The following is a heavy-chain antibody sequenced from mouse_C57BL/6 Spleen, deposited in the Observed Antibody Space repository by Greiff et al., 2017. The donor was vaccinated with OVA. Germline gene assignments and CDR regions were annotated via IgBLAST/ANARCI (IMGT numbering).Heavy chain of an antibody. CDR1: GYTFTSYW. CDR2: IDPSDSYT. CDR3: ARGYDGPWYFDV. J-gene: IGHJ1*03. D-gene: IGHD2-3*01. Sequence: VKLQESGAELVMPGASVKLSCKASGYTFTSYWMHWVKQRPGQGLEWIGEIDPSDSYTNYNQKFKGKSTLTVDKSSSTAYMQLSSLTSEDSAVDYCARGYDGPWYFDVWGTGTTVTVSS. V-gene: IGHV1-69*01.